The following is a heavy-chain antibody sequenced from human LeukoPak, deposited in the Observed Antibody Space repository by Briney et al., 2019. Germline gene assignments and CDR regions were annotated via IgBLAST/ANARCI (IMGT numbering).Heavy chain of an antibody. D-gene: IGHD6-19*01. CDR2: IARDDYT. CDR3: VKERDRGTDVAGDFDL. CDR1: GFTFRDYS. V-gene: IGHV3-23*01. J-gene: IGHJ4*02. Sequence: PGGSLRLSCEASGFTFRDYSMAWVRQVPGGGLEWVSAIARDDYTVYPDPLKGRFTIPRDNSRSTLYLQMNTLRAEDTAVYCVKERDRGTDVAGDFDLWGQGTLVTVSS.